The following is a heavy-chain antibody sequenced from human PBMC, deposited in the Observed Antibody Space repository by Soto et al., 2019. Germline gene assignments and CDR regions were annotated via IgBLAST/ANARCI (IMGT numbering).Heavy chain of an antibody. V-gene: IGHV3-7*03. D-gene: IGHD3-9*01. CDR1: GFTFRRYW. J-gene: IGHJ3*02. Sequence: GGSLRLSCAASGFTFRRYWMSWVRQAPGKGLEWVANMKQEGREKYYVDSVKGRFTISRDNAKNSLYLQMNSLRAEDTAVYYCARAREYYDILTGYQTVGGFDIWGQGSMVT. CDR3: ARAREYYDILTGYQTVGGFDI. CDR2: MKQEGREK.